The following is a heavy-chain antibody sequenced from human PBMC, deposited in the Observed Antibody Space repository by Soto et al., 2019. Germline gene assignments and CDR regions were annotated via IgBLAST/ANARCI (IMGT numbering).Heavy chain of an antibody. Sequence: ASVKVSCKASGYTFTGYYMHWVRQAPGQGLEWMGWINPNSGGTNYAQKFQGWVTMTRDTSISTAYMELSRLRSDDTAVYYCARAGYCSSTSCYAFDYWGQGAVVTDSS. D-gene: IGHD2-2*03. J-gene: IGHJ4*02. CDR3: ARAGYCSSTSCYAFDY. V-gene: IGHV1-2*04. CDR2: INPNSGGT. CDR1: GYTFTGYY.